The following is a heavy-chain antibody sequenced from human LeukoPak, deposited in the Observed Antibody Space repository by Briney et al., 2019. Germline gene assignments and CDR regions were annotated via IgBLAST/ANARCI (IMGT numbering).Heavy chain of an antibody. Sequence: PGGSLRLSCAASGFTFRSYSMDWVRQAPGKGLEGVSYISSGSSYIYYADSVKDRFTISRDNAKNSLYLQMNSLRAEDTAVYFCARSYDSSGRDYWGQGTLVTVSS. V-gene: IGHV3-21*01. D-gene: IGHD3-22*01. CDR3: ARSYDSSGRDY. CDR1: GFTFRSYS. CDR2: ISSGSSYI. J-gene: IGHJ4*02.